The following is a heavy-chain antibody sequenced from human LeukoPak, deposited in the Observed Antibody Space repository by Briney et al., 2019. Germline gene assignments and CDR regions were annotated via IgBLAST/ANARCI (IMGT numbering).Heavy chain of an antibody. CDR1: GFTFSTYA. CDR3: AQDRSNQEIWGFDN. J-gene: IGHJ4*02. CDR2: ILGSGGGT. Sequence: GGSLRLSCAASGFTFSTYAMNWVRQAPGKGLEWVSGILGSGGGTYYADSVKGRFTISRDNSKNTLYLQMDSLRGEDTAIYYCAQDRSNQEIWGFDNWGRGTLVTVSS. D-gene: IGHD7-27*01. V-gene: IGHV3-23*01.